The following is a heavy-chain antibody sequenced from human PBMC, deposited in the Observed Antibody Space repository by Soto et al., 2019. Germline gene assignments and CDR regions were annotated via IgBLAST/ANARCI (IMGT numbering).Heavy chain of an antibody. J-gene: IGHJ3*02. CDR2: IIPIFGTA. V-gene: IGHV1-69*13. CDR3: ARDRGAPDAFDI. CDR1: GGTFSSYA. Sequence: SVKVSCKASGGTFSSYAISWVRQAPGQGLEWMGGIIPIFGTANYAQKFQGRVTITADESTSTAYMELSRLRSDDTAVYYCARDRGAPDAFDIWGQGTMVTVSS.